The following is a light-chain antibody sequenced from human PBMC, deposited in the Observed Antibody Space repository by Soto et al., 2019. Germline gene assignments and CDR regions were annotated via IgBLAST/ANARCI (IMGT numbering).Light chain of an antibody. Sequence: QAVVTQEPSFSVSPGGTVTLTCGLTSGSVSTTYYPTWHQQTPGQAPRTLIYSTNTRSSGVPDRFSGSILGNKAALTITGAQADDESDYYCVLYMGSGILLFGGGTKVTVL. CDR3: VLYMGSGILL. CDR2: STN. CDR1: SGSVSTTYY. J-gene: IGLJ2*01. V-gene: IGLV8-61*01.